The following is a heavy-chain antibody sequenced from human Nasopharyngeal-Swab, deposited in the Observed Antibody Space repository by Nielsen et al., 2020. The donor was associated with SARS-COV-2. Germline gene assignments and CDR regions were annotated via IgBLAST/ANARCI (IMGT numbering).Heavy chain of an antibody. Sequence: GSLRLSCAASGFTFSSYEMNWVRQAPGKGLEWVSYISSSGSTIYYADSVKGRFTISRDNAKNSLYLQMNSLRAEDTAVYYCARVGLHYYDSSGPFDYWGQGTLVTVSS. D-gene: IGHD3-22*01. CDR1: GFTFSSYE. CDR2: ISSSGSTI. V-gene: IGHV3-48*03. CDR3: ARVGLHYYDSSGPFDY. J-gene: IGHJ4*02.